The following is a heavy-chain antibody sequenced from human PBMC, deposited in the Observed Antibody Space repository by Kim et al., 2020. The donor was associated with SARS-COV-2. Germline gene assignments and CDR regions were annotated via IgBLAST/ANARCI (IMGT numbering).Heavy chain of an antibody. Sequence: GGSLRLSCAASGFTFDDYAMHWVRQAPGKGLEWVSGISWNSGSIGYADSVKGRFTISRDNAKNSLYLQMNSLRAEDTALYYCAKDTAQPPYYYYGMDVWGQGTTVTVSS. CDR2: ISWNSGSI. CDR1: GFTFDDYA. V-gene: IGHV3-9*01. CDR3: AKDTAQPPYYYYGMDV. J-gene: IGHJ6*02.